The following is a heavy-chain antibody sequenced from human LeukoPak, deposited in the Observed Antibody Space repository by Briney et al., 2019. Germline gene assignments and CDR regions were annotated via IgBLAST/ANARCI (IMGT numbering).Heavy chain of an antibody. D-gene: IGHD5-18*01. CDR2: INPSGGST. CDR1: GYTFANYY. Sequence: GASVKVSCKASGYTFANYYMHWVRQAPGQGLEWMGIINPSGGSTSYAQKFQGRVTMTRDTSTSTVYMQLSSLRSEDTAVYFCARAAGDSYGYRYYFDYWGQGTLVTVSS. J-gene: IGHJ4*02. CDR3: ARAAGDSYGYRYYFDY. V-gene: IGHV1-46*01.